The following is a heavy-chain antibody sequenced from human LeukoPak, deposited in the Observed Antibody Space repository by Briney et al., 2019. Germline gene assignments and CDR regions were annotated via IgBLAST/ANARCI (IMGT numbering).Heavy chain of an antibody. Sequence: GGSLRLSCAASGFTVSSAYMTWVRQASGKGLEWVSVIYIGGSTYYADSVKGRFTISRDNSRNTLYLQMNSLRTEDTAVYYCAKDSAVAVARGYFQHWGQGTLVTVSS. V-gene: IGHV3-53*01. J-gene: IGHJ1*01. CDR3: AKDSAVAVARGYFQH. CDR1: GFTVSSAY. D-gene: IGHD6-19*01. CDR2: IYIGGST.